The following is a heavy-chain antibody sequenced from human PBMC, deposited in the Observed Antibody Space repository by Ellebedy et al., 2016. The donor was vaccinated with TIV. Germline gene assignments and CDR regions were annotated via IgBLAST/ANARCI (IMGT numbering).Heavy chain of an antibody. J-gene: IGHJ6*02. V-gene: IGHV3-21*01. D-gene: IGHD3-10*01. Sequence: GGSLRLSCAASGFTFSSYSMNWVRQAPGKGLEWVSSISSSSSYIYYADSVKGRFTISRDNAKNSLYLQMNSLRAEDTAVYYCAREVLLPNYRSYYGMDVWGQGTTVTVSS. CDR3: AREVLLPNYRSYYGMDV. CDR2: ISSSSSYI. CDR1: GFTFSSYS.